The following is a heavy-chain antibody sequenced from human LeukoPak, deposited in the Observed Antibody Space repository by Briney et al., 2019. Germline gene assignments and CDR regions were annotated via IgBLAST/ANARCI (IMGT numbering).Heavy chain of an antibody. CDR3: ARDLIEWELGAGDV. D-gene: IGHD1-26*01. J-gene: IGHJ6*02. Sequence: GASVNVSCKASGYTFTSYAMNWVRQAPGQGLEWIGWINTNTGNPTYAQGFTGRFVFSLDTSVSTAYLQISSLKAEDTAVYYCARDLIEWELGAGDVWGQGTTVTVSS. CDR1: GYTFTSYA. V-gene: IGHV7-4-1*02. CDR2: INTNTGNP.